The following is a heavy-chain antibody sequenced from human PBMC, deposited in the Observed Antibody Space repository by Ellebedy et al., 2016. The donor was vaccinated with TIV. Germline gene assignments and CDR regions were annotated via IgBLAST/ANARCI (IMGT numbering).Heavy chain of an antibody. Sequence: SQTLSLTCVISGDSISNNRASWTWIRQSPSRGLEWLGRTYYRSKWSSEYAASLRSRLMITRDTSNNQFSLHLNSVTPEDTAVYYCTRVGGSYDWFDPWGQGTLVTVSS. CDR3: TRVGGSYDWFDP. CDR2: TYYRSKWSS. CDR1: GDSISNNRAS. V-gene: IGHV6-1*01. D-gene: IGHD1-26*01. J-gene: IGHJ5*02.